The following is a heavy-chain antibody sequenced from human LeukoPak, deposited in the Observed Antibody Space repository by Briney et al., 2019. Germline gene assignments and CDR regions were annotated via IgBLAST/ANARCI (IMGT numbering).Heavy chain of an antibody. CDR3: VRDGQGSTPLDY. CDR2: ISTDGSRP. V-gene: IGHV3-74*01. D-gene: IGHD2-15*01. CDR1: GFTFSSHW. J-gene: IGHJ4*02. Sequence: GSLRLSCAASGFTFSSHWMHWVRQAPGKGLVWVSGISTDGSRPRYADSVNGRFTISRDNAKNTLYLQMNSLRAEDTAVYFCVRDGQGSTPLDYWGQGTLVTVSS.